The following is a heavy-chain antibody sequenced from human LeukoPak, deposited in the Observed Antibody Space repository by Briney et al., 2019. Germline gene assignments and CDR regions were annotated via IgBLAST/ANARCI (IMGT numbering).Heavy chain of an antibody. J-gene: IGHJ6*03. D-gene: IGHD1-26*01. V-gene: IGHV1-2*02. Sequence: ASVKVSCKASGYTFTGYYMHWVRQAPGQGLEWMGWINPNSGGTNYAQKFQGRVTMTRDTSISTAYMELSRLRSDDTAVYYCARAGVQSGSYHGIHYYYYMDVWGKGTTVTVSS. CDR3: ARAGVQSGSYHGIHYYYYMDV. CDR1: GYTFTGYY. CDR2: INPNSGGT.